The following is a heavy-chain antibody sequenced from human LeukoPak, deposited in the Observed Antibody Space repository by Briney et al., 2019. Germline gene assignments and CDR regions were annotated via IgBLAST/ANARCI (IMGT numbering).Heavy chain of an antibody. J-gene: IGHJ4*02. Sequence: ASVKVSCKASGGTFSSTTINWVRQAPGQGLEWMGGITPIFRTPNYAQKFQGRVTITAVESMSTAYMELRSLRSDDTAVYYCARDPSDYYGSGSYDYWGQGTLVTVSS. CDR2: ITPIFRTP. CDR3: ARDPSDYYGSGSYDY. D-gene: IGHD3-10*01. CDR1: GGTFSSTT. V-gene: IGHV1-69*13.